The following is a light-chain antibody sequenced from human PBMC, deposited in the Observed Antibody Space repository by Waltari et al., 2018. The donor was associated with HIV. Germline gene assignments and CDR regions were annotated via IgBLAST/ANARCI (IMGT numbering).Light chain of an antibody. J-gene: IGLJ2*01. CDR1: ALPSKY. CDR2: EDS. V-gene: IGLV3-10*01. Sequence: SYELTQPPSVSVSPGQTARITCSGDALPSKYAFWYQQKSGQAPVLVIYEDSKRPSGIPERFSGSSSGTMATLTISGAQVEDEGDYYCYSTDSSDNDRVLFGGGTNLTVL. CDR3: YSTDSSDNDRVL.